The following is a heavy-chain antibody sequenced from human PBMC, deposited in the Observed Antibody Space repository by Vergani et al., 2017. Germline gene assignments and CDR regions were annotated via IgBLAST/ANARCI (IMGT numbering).Heavy chain of an antibody. J-gene: IGHJ6*02. Sequence: QVQLVQSGAEVKKPGASVKVSCKASGYTFTSYGISWVRQAPGQGLEWMGWISAYNGNTNYAQKLQGRVTMTTDTSTSTAYMELRSLRSDDTSVYYFARAVRNYGDYGTCYYWWMDVWGQGARVAVS. CDR3: ARAVRNYGDYGTCYYWWMDV. D-gene: IGHD4-17*01. CDR2: ISAYNGNT. V-gene: IGHV1-18*01. CDR1: GYTFTSYG.